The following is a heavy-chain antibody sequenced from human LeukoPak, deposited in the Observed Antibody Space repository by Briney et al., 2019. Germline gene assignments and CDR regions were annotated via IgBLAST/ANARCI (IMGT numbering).Heavy chain of an antibody. CDR1: GGFISSHY. V-gene: IGHV4-59*11. CDR3: ARGVYIAAGQYGY. CDR2: IYYSGTT. D-gene: IGHD6-13*01. J-gene: IGHJ4*02. Sequence: AGTLSLLCSVSGGFISSHYWMWMLQPPGEGRVGIGYIYYSGTTNYSPSPNTRVTITVATSKNQFSLKLSSVTAADTAVYYCARGVYIAAGQYGYWGQGTLVTVSS.